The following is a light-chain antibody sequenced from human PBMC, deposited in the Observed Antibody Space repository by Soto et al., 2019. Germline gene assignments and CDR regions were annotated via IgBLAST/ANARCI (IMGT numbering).Light chain of an antibody. V-gene: IGLV2-14*03. CDR1: SSDVGGYTF. CDR3: SSYTTSSSLV. Sequence: QSALTQPASVFGSPGQSITISCTGTSSDVGGYTFVSWYQQHPGKAPKLMIYEVTSRPSGVSNRFSGSKSGNTASLTISGLQPEDEADYYCSSYTTSSSLVFGTGTKLT. J-gene: IGLJ1*01. CDR2: EVT.